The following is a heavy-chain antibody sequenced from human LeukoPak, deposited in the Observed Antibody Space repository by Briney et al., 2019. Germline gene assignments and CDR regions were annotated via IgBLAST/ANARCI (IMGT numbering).Heavy chain of an antibody. Sequence: GGSLKLSCAASGFTFSGSAMHWVRQASGKGLEWVGRIRSKANSYATAYAASVKGRFTISRDDSKNTAYLQMNSLKTEDTAVYYCTRSRHSSRWYSYYYYMDVWGKGTTVTVSS. CDR1: GFTFSGSA. V-gene: IGHV3-73*01. D-gene: IGHD6-13*01. CDR3: TRSRHSSRWYSYYYYMDV. J-gene: IGHJ6*03. CDR2: IRSKANSYAT.